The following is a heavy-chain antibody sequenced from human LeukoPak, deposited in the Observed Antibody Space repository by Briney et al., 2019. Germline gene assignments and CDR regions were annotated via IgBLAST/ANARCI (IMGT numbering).Heavy chain of an antibody. D-gene: IGHD1-20*01. V-gene: IGHV1-46*01. J-gene: IGHJ4*02. Sequence: ASVKVSCKASGYTFTTYYMHWLRQAPGQGLEWMGLINPNGGGTGYAQKFQGRVTMTRDTSTSTIYMELSSLKSEDTAVYYCASDMTGKRGYFDYWGQGTLVTVSS. CDR3: ASDMTGKRGYFDY. CDR1: GYTFTTYY. CDR2: INPNGGGT.